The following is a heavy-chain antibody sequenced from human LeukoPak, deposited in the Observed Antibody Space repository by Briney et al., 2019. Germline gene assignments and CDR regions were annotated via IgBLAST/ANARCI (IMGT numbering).Heavy chain of an antibody. D-gene: IGHD2-15*01. V-gene: IGHV3-23*01. CDR1: GVTFSTYA. J-gene: IGHJ6*04. CDR2: ISGSGGST. Sequence: GGSLRLSCAASGVTFSTYAMTWVRQAPGKGLEWVSAISGSGGSTYYADFVKGRFTISRDNSKNTLYLQMNSLRAEDTAVYYCAKRDVVVAATFYYGMDVWGKGTTVTVSS. CDR3: AKRDVVVAATFYYGMDV.